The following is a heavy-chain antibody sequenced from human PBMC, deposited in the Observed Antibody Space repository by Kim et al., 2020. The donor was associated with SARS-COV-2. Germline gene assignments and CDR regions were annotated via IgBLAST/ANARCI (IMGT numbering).Heavy chain of an antibody. Sequence: GSGGSTYYADSVKGRFTISRDKPKNTLYLQMNSLRAEDTAVYYCANAIPYWGQGTLVTVSS. V-gene: IGHV3-23*01. CDR3: ANAIPY. J-gene: IGHJ4*02. CDR2: GSGGST.